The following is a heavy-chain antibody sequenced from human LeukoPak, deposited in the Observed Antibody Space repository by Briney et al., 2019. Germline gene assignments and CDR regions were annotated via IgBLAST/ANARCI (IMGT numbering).Heavy chain of an antibody. CDR2: INHSGST. Sequence: SETLSLTCAVYGGSFSGYYWSWIRQPPGKGLEWIGEINHSGSTNYNPSLKSRVTISVDTSKNQFSLKLSSVTAADTAVYYCARILMDCSGGSCYNYYYYMDVWGKGTTVTVSS. CDR3: ARILMDCSGGSCYNYYYYMDV. D-gene: IGHD2-15*01. J-gene: IGHJ6*03. CDR1: GGSFSGYY. V-gene: IGHV4-34*01.